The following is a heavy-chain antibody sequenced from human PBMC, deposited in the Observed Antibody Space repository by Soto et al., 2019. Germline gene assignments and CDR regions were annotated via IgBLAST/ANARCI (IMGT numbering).Heavy chain of an antibody. V-gene: IGHV3-30*18. CDR3: AKAVTTVTPLGYDS. CDR2: ISYDGTNK. D-gene: IGHD4-17*01. CDR1: GFSFSSCA. J-gene: IGHJ4*02. Sequence: GGSLRLSCAASGFSFSSCAMHWVRQAPGKGLEWVAVISYDGTNKYYADSVKGRFIISRDNSKSTLYLQMNSLRTEDTAVYYCAKAVTTVTPLGYDSWGQGILVTVSS.